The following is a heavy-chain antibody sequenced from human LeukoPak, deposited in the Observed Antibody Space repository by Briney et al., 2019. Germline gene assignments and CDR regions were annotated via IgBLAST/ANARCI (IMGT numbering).Heavy chain of an antibody. CDR1: GYSISSGYY. CDR2: IYHSGST. D-gene: IGHD3-22*01. CDR3: GRPLSYYSDSSGDNAFDI. V-gene: IGHV4-38-2*02. J-gene: IGHJ3*02. Sequence: SETLSLTCTVSGYSISSGYYWGWLRQPPGKGLEWIGNIYHSGSTYYNPSLKSRVTISVDTSKNQFSLKLSSVTAADRAVYYCGRPLSYYSDSSGDNAFDIWGQGTMVTVSS.